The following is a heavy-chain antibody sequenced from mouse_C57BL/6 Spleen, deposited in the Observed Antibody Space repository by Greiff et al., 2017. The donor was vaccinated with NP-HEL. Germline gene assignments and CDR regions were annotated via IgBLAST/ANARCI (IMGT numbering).Heavy chain of an antibody. V-gene: IGHV1-63*01. CDR2: IYPGGGYT. D-gene: IGHD2-5*01. CDR1: GYTFTNYW. J-gene: IGHJ2*01. CDR3: ARSRAYYSNYEYYFDY. Sequence: QVQLQQSGAELVRPGTSVKMSCKASGYTFTNYWIGWAKQRPGHGLEWIGDIYPGGGYTNYNEKFKGKATLTADKSSSTAYMQFSSLTSEDSAIYYCARSRAYYSNYEYYFDYWGQGTTLTVSS.